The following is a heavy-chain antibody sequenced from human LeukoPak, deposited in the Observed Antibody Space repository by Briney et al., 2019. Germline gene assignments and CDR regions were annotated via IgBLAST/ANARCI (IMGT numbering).Heavy chain of an antibody. Sequence: SETLSLTCAVYGGSFSGYYWSWIRQPPGKGLEWIGEINHSGSTNYNPSLKSRVTISLDTSRNQFSLKLSSVTAADTAVYYCARFPGGAEYRHYYYMDVWGTGTTVTVSS. J-gene: IGHJ6*03. V-gene: IGHV4-34*01. CDR1: GGSFSGYY. CDR2: INHSGST. D-gene: IGHD1-14*01. CDR3: ARFPGGAEYRHYYYMDV.